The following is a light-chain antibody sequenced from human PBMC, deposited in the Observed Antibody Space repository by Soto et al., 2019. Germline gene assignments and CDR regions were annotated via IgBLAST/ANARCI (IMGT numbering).Light chain of an antibody. J-gene: IGKJ1*01. CDR2: DAS. Sequence: DIQMTQSPSTLSTSVGARVTITCRASQSVSYWLAWYQKKPGKAPKLLIYDASSLESGVTYRLRGSGSGTEFSLTISSMQPDDFATYYCQQYSSHSTFGQGNKEDIK. CDR1: QSVSYW. V-gene: IGKV1-5*01. CDR3: QQYSSHST.